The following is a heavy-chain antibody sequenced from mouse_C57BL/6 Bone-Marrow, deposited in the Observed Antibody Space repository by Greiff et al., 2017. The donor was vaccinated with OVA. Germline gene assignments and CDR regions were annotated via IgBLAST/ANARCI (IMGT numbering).Heavy chain of an antibody. Sequence: QVQLQQPGAELVKPGASVKMSCKASGYTFTSYWITWVKQRPGQGLEWIGDIYPGSGSTNYYEKFKSKATLTVDTSSSTAYMQLSSLTSEDSAVYYCAREGGYGYDAAYWGQGTLVTVSA. V-gene: IGHV1-55*01. D-gene: IGHD2-2*01. J-gene: IGHJ3*01. CDR3: AREGGYGYDAAY. CDR1: GYTFTSYW. CDR2: IYPGSGST.